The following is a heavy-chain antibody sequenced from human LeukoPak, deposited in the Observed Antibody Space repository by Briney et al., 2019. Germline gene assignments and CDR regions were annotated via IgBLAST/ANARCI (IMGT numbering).Heavy chain of an antibody. CDR1: GGSISSGGYY. CDR2: IYHSGST. V-gene: IGHV4-30-2*01. D-gene: IGHD6-19*01. J-gene: IGHJ4*02. CDR3: ARTAVAGSGNPFDY. Sequence: NSSETLSLTCTVSGGSISSGGYYWSWIRQPPGKGLEWIGYIYHSGSTYYNPSHKSRVTISVDRSKNQFSLKLSSVTAADTAVYYCARTAVAGSGNPFDYWGQGTLVTVSS.